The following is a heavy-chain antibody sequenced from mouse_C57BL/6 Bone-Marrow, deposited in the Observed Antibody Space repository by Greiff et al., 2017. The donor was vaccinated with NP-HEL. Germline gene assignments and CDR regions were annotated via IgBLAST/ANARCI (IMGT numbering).Heavy chain of an antibody. CDR2: IRSKSNNYAT. D-gene: IGHD2-10*02. CDR1: GFSFNTYA. V-gene: IGHV10-1*01. Sequence: EVKLVESGGGLVQPKGSLKLSCAASGFSFNTYAMNWVRQAPGKGLEWVARIRSKSNNYATYYADSVKDRFTISRDDSESMLYLQMNNLKTEDTAMYYCVRHLPLGNAMDYWGQGTSVTVSS. J-gene: IGHJ4*01. CDR3: VRHLPLGNAMDY.